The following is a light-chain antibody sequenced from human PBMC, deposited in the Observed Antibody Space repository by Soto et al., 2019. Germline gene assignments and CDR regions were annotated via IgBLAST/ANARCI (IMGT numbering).Light chain of an antibody. J-gene: IGKJ5*01. CDR3: QQYNNWPFS. CDR2: GAS. Sequence: EIVLTQSPDTLSLSPGERATLSCRASQSVTYDQLAWYRQTPGQAPRLLIYGASSRAAGIPDRFSGSGSETDFTLTISGLQSEDSAVYFCQQYNNWPFSFGQGTRLEIK. V-gene: IGKV3D-15*01. CDR1: QSVTYD.